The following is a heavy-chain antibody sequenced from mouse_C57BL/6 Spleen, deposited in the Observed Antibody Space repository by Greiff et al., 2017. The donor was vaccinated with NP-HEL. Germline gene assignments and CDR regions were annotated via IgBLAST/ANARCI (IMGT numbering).Heavy chain of an antibody. V-gene: IGHV5-17*01. J-gene: IGHJ4*01. Sequence: EVQVVESGGGLVKPGGSLKLSCAASGFTFSDYGMHWVRQAPEKGLEWVAYISSGSSTIYYADTVKGRFTISRDNAKNTLFLQMTSLRSEDTAMYYCAEGWDGGAMDYWGQGTSVTVSS. D-gene: IGHD3-3*01. CDR3: AEGWDGGAMDY. CDR1: GFTFSDYG. CDR2: ISSGSSTI.